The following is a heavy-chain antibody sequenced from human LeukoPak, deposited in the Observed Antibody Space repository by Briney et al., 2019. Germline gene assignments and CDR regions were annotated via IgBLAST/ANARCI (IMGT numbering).Heavy chain of an antibody. CDR2: ISGSGGST. D-gene: IGHD3-10*01. CDR1: GFTFSSYA. CDR3: VKVKGMYYYYGMDV. Sequence: PGGSLRLSCAASGFTFSSYAMSWVRQAPGKGLEWVSAISGSGGSTHYADSVKGRFTISRDNPKNTLYLQMNSLRAEDTAVYYCVKVKGMYYYYGMDVWGQGTTVTVSS. V-gene: IGHV3-23*01. J-gene: IGHJ6*02.